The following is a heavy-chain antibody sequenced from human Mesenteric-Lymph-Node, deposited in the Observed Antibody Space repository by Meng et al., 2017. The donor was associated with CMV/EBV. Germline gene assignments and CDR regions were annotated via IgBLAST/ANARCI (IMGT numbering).Heavy chain of an antibody. CDR2: VHHSGTT. J-gene: IGHJ4*02. CDR3: ARRRNYDSDYSEY. CDR1: GDSISNSTYY. Sequence: QLQESGPGLVKPSETLSLSCIVSGDSISNSTYYGPWIRQPPGKGLEWIGSVHHSGTTYYNPSLKGRLTISVDTSANLFSLRLTTVTAADTATYYCARRRNYDSDYSEYWGQGTLVTVSS. V-gene: IGHV4-39*01. D-gene: IGHD3-22*01.